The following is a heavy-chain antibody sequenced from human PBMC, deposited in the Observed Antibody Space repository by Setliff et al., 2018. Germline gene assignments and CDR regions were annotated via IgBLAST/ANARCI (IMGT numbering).Heavy chain of an antibody. D-gene: IGHD1-26*01. CDR2: IYYSGST. V-gene: IGHV4-30-4*08. CDR1: GGSISSGDYY. CDR3: ARERSGSYYGYAFDI. Sequence: SETLSLTCTVSGGSISSGDYYWSWIRQPPGKGPEWIGYIYYSGSTYYNPSLKSRVTISVDTSKNQFSLKLSSVTAADTAVYYCARERSGSYYGYAFDIWGQGTMVTVSS. J-gene: IGHJ3*02.